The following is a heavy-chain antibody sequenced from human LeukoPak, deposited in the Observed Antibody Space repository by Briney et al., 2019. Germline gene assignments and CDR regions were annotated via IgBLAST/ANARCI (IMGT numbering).Heavy chain of an antibody. V-gene: IGHV1-18*01. CDR2: ISAYNGNT. Sequence: ASVSASPKASGYTFTVYGNSWVRQAPGQGLEWMGWISAYNGNTNYAQKLQGRVTMTTDTSTSTAYMELRSQRSDDTAVYYCARDPGDYYYDSSGFYYSRFDLWGRGTLVTVSS. J-gene: IGHJ2*01. CDR1: GYTFTVYG. CDR3: ARDPGDYYYDSSGFYYSRFDL. D-gene: IGHD3-22*01.